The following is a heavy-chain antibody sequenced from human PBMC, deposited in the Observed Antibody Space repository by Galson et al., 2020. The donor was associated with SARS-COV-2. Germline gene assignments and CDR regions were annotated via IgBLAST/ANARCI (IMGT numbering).Heavy chain of an antibody. CDR2: IYHSGST. V-gene: IGHV4-38-2*01. CDR1: GYSISSGYY. Sequence: SETLSLTCAVSGYSISSGYYWGWIRQPPGKGLEWIGSIYHSGSTYYNPSLKSRVTIPVDTSKNQFSLKLSSVTAADTAVYYCARQVGATGLLDYWGQGTLVTVSS. D-gene: IGHD1-26*01. CDR3: ARQVGATGLLDY. J-gene: IGHJ4*02.